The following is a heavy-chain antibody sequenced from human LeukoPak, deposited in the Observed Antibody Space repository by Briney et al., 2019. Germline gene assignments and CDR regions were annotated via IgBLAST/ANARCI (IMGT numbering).Heavy chain of an antibody. J-gene: IGHJ4*02. V-gene: IGHV3-30*04. D-gene: IGHD3-16*02. CDR1: GFTFSSYA. Sequence: PGRSLRLSCAASGFTFSSYAMHWVRQAPGKGLEWVAVISYDGSNKYYADSVKGRFTISRDNAKNSLYLQMNSLRAEDTAVYYCARDSYDYVWGSYRYFDYWGQGTLVTVSS. CDR3: ARDSYDYVWGSYRYFDY. CDR2: ISYDGSNK.